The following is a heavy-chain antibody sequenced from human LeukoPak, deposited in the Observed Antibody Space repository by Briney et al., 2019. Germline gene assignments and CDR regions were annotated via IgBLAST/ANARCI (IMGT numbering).Heavy chain of an antibody. V-gene: IGHV3-21*01. D-gene: IGHD2/OR15-2a*01. J-gene: IGHJ6*02. Sequence: NPGGSLRLSCAAYGLIVRNNYMSSVRQAPGKGLEWVSSISSRSRHIYYAASVDGRFTISRDHAKHSLYLQMDSLRAEGTAVYYWARDPANRGRAETRLYYYYGMDVWGQGTTVTVSS. CDR1: GLIVRNNY. CDR3: ARDPANRGRAETRLYYYYGMDV. CDR2: ISSRSRHI.